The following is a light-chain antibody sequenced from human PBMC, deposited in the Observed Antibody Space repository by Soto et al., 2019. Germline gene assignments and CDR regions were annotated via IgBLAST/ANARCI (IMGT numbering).Light chain of an antibody. Sequence: QSALTQPRSVSGSPGQSVTISCTGTSSDVGYYNYVSWYQQHPGKAPKVMIYDVSDRPSGVPDRFSGSKSGNTASLTISGLQAEDEADYYCCSYAGSRTYVFGTGTKLTVL. CDR1: SSDVGYYNY. CDR2: DVS. V-gene: IGLV2-11*01. J-gene: IGLJ1*01. CDR3: CSYAGSRTYV.